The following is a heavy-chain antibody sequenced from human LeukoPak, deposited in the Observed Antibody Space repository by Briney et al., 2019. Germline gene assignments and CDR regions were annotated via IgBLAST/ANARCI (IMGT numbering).Heavy chain of an antibody. D-gene: IGHD3-3*01. V-gene: IGHV1-18*01. J-gene: IGHJ4*02. Sequence: GASVKVSCKASGYSFTDYYMHWVRQAPGQGLEWMGWISAYNGNTNYAQKLQGRVTMTTDTSTSTAYMELRSLRSDDTAVYYCAREGFNGDFWSGYYFDYWGQGTLVTVSS. CDR3: AREGFNGDFWSGYYFDY. CDR1: GYSFTDYY. CDR2: ISAYNGNT.